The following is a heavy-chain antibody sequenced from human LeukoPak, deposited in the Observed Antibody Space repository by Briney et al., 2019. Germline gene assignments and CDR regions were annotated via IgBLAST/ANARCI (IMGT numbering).Heavy chain of an antibody. CDR1: GYTFTGYY. V-gene: IGHV1-69*05. CDR2: IIPIFGTA. Sequence: VASVKVSCKASGYTFTGYYMHWVRQAPGQGLEWMGRIIPIFGTANYAQKFQGRVTITTDESTSTAYMELSSLRSEDTAVYYCAREGFTMIVVEMSGIFDYWGQGTLVTVSS. CDR3: AREGFTMIVVEMSGIFDY. J-gene: IGHJ4*02. D-gene: IGHD3-22*01.